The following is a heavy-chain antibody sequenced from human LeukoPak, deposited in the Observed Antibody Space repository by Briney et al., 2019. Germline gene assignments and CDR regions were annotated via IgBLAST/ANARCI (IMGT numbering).Heavy chain of an antibody. Sequence: GGSLRLSCAASGFTFSNAWMSWVRQAPGKGLEWIGRIKSTTNGGGTADYAAPVKGRFTITRDDSKNTLYLQMNSLKTEDTAVYYCTTDLSELDDSGYYAKYFHHWGQGTLVSVSS. D-gene: IGHD3-22*01. J-gene: IGHJ1*01. CDR1: GFTFSNAW. CDR2: IKSTTNGGGTA. V-gene: IGHV3-15*01. CDR3: TTDLSELDDSGYYAKYFHH.